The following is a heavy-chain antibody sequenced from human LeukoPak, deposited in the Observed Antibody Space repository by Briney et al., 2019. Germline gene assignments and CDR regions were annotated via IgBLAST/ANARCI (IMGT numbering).Heavy chain of an antibody. D-gene: IGHD2-15*01. CDR1: GGSISSSSYY. V-gene: IGHV4-39*07. Sequence: SETLSLTCTVSGGSISSSSYYWGWIRQPPGKGLEWIGSIYYSGSTYYNPSLKSRVTISVDTSKNQFSLKLSSVTAADTAVYYCARRGYANKRETAKLGYCSGGSCYSGWLDPWGQGTLVTVSS. J-gene: IGHJ5*02. CDR3: ARRGYANKRETAKLGYCSGGSCYSGWLDP. CDR2: IYYSGST.